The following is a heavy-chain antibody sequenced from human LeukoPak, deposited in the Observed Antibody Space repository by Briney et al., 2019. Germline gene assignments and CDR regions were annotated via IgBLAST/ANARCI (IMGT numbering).Heavy chain of an antibody. D-gene: IGHD3-22*01. V-gene: IGHV3-21*01. Sequence: GGSLRLSCAASGFTFSSYSMNWVRQAPGKGLEWVSSISSSSSYIYYADSVKGRFTISRDNAKNSLFLQMNSLRAGDTAVYYCARDSDFDSSGCYPYYYYYYKMDVWGQGTTVTVSS. J-gene: IGHJ6*02. CDR2: ISSSSSYI. CDR3: ARDSDFDSSGCYPYYYYYYKMDV. CDR1: GFTFSSYS.